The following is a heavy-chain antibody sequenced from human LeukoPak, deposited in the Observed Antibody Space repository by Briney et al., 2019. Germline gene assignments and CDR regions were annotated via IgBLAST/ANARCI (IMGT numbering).Heavy chain of an antibody. CDR2: INPSGGST. V-gene: IGHV1-46*01. CDR1: GYTFTSYY. J-gene: IGHJ3*02. CDR3: ARGLMVYTRDDAFDI. Sequence: ASVKVSCKASGYTFTSYYMHWVRQAPGQGLEWMGIINPSGGSTSYAQKFQGRVTMTRDTSTSTAYMELSSLRSEDTAVYYCARGLMVYTRDDAFDIWGQGTMVTVSS. D-gene: IGHD2-8*01.